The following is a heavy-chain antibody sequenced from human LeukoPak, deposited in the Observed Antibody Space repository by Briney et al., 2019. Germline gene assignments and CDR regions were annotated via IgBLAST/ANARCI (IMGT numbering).Heavy chain of an antibody. Sequence: SQTLSLTCTVSGGSISSGSYYWSWVRQPAGTGLEWLGRIYTTGSTNYNPSLKSRVTISVDTSKNQFSLKLSSVTAADTAVYYCARYSAYDSWFDPWGQGTLVTVSS. CDR2: IYTTGST. CDR1: GGSISSGSYY. CDR3: ARYSAYDSWFDP. J-gene: IGHJ5*02. V-gene: IGHV4-61*02. D-gene: IGHD5-12*01.